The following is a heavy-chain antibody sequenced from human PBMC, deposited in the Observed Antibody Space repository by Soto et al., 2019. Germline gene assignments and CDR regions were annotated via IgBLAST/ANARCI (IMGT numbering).Heavy chain of an antibody. CDR3: ATIGDSAY. Sequence: QVQLVESGGGGVQPGRSLRLSCAASGFTFSTYGIHWVRQAPGKGLEWVAVISYDGSDKYYADSVEGRFTVSRDNSKTTLYLQMNSLRAEDTAVYYCATIGDSAYWGQGTLVTVSS. CDR2: ISYDGSDK. V-gene: IGHV3-30*03. CDR1: GFTFSTYG. D-gene: IGHD3-10*01. J-gene: IGHJ4*02.